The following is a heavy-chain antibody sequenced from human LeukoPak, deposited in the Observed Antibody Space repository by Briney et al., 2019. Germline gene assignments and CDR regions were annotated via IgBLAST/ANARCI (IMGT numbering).Heavy chain of an antibody. Sequence: SETLSLTCTVSGVSISSYYWSWIRQPAGKGLEWIGRIHTSGSTNYNPSLKSRVTMSVDTSKNQFSLKLSSVTAADTAVYYCARLTAAAGHDAFDIWGQGTMVTVSS. CDR3: ARLTAAAGHDAFDI. V-gene: IGHV4-4*07. J-gene: IGHJ3*02. CDR1: GVSISSYY. D-gene: IGHD6-13*01. CDR2: IHTSGST.